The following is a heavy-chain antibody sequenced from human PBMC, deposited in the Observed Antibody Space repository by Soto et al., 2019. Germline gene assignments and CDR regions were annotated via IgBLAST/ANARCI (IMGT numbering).Heavy chain of an antibody. D-gene: IGHD6-13*01. CDR2: VYTSETT. CDR1: GGSMSGYY. CDR3: AGNIAAAGRRYYGMDV. J-gene: IGHJ6*02. Sequence: QVQLQESGPGLVKPSETLSLTCTVSGGSMSGYYWSWIRQSAGKGLEWIGRVYTSETTYSNPSLKSRVTMSLDTSTNQFSLNLYSLTAAETAVYYWAGNIAAAGRRYYGMDVWGQGTTVTVSS. V-gene: IGHV4-4*07.